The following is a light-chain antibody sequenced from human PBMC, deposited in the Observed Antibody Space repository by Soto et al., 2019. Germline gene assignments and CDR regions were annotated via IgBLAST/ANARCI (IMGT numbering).Light chain of an antibody. J-gene: IGKJ2*01. V-gene: IGKV1-39*01. Sequence: DIQMTQSPSSLSASVGDRVTITCRASQNIRNYLNWYQQRPGKTPNLLVYAASNLRGGVPSRFSCSGSGTVFTLTINSLQPEDFATYYCQQIHSTSSYTFGQGTKVDIK. CDR1: QNIRNY. CDR3: QQIHSTSSYT. CDR2: AAS.